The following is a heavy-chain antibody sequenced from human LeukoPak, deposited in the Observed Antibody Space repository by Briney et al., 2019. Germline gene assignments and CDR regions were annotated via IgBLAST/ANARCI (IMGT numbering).Heavy chain of an antibody. CDR1: GGSFSGYY. Sequence: SETLSLTCAVYGGSFSGYYWSWIRQPPGKGLEWIGEINHSGSTNYNPSLKSRVTISVDTSKNQFSLKPSSVTAADTAVYYCATERTGTTPPRNRGKFDYWGQGTLVTVSS. D-gene: IGHD1-7*01. J-gene: IGHJ4*02. CDR3: ATERTGTTPPRNRGKFDY. V-gene: IGHV4-34*01. CDR2: INHSGST.